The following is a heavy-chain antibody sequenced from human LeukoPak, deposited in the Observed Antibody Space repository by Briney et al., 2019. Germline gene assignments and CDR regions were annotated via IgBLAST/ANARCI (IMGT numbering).Heavy chain of an antibody. D-gene: IGHD1-14*01. V-gene: IGHV1-69*04. CDR1: GGTFSSYA. J-gene: IGHJ5*02. CDR3: ARDAGNPEWWFDP. CDR2: IIPIFGIA. Sequence: ASVKVSCTASGGTFSSYAISWVRQAPGQGLEWMGRIIPIFGIANYAQKFQGRVTITADKSTSTAYMELSSLRSEDTAVYYCARDAGNPEWWFDPWGQGTLVTVSS.